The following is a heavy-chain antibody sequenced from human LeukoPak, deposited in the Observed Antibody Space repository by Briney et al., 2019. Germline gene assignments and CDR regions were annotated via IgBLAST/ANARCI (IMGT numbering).Heavy chain of an antibody. CDR1: GFTFSSYS. J-gene: IGHJ6*04. CDR2: ISSSSSYT. Sequence: GGSLRLSCAASGFTFSSYSMNWVRQAPGEGREWVSSISSSSSYTYYADSVKGRFTISRDNAKNSLYLQMNSLRAEDTAVYYCARDPPYYDILTGYPRYGMGVWGKGTTVTVSS. CDR3: ARDPPYYDILTGYPRYGMGV. D-gene: IGHD3-9*01. V-gene: IGHV3-21*01.